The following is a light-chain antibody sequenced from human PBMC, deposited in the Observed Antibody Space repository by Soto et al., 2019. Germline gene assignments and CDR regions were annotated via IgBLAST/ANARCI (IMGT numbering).Light chain of an antibody. Sequence: QSALTQPPSASGSPGQSVTISCTGTSSDVGGYNYVSWYQQHPGKAPKLMIYEVSKRPSGVPDRFSGSKSGNTASLTVSGLQAEDEADYYCSSYAGSNHNWVFGGGTKRPS. V-gene: IGLV2-8*01. J-gene: IGLJ3*02. CDR3: SSYAGSNHNWV. CDR1: SSDVGGYNY. CDR2: EVS.